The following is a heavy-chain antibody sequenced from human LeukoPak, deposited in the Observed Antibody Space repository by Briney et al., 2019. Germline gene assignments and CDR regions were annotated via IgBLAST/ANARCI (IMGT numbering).Heavy chain of an antibody. Sequence: AASVKVSCKASGYTFTGYYMHWVRQAPGQGLEWTGWINPNSGGTNYAQKFQGRVTMTRDTSISTAYMELSRLRSDDTAVYYCAREYVEIFGVVIGFDIWGQGTMVTVSS. V-gene: IGHV1-2*02. CDR2: INPNSGGT. CDR3: AREYVEIFGVVIGFDI. J-gene: IGHJ3*02. D-gene: IGHD3-3*01. CDR1: GYTFTGYY.